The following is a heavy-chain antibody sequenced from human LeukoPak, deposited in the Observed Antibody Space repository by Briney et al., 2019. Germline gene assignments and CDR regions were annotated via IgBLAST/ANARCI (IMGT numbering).Heavy chain of an antibody. CDR3: ARGIPRDFPDYYYYMDV. D-gene: IGHD5-24*01. CDR2: ISAYNGNT. CDR1: GYTFNSSY. V-gene: IGHV1-18*04. J-gene: IGHJ6*03. Sequence: ALVKVSCKASGYTFNSSYMHWVRQAPGQGLEWMGWISAYNGNTNYAQKFQGRVTITTDESTSTAYMELSSLRSEDTAVYYCARGIPRDFPDYYYYMDVWGKGTTVTVSS.